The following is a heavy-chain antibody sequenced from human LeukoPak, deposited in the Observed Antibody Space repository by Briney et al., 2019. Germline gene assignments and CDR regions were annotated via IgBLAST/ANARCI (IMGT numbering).Heavy chain of an antibody. D-gene: IGHD5-18*01. CDR2: INPHSGDT. CDR3: AREGGSSYGYAYH. J-gene: IGHJ5*02. CDR1: GYXFTSYY. Sequence: ASVNVSCRAFGYXFTSYYIHWVRQAPGQGLEWMGWINPHSGDTNYAHKFQGRVTMTRDTSISIAYMELSSLKSDDTAVYYCAREGGSSYGYAYHWGQGTLVTVSS. V-gene: IGHV1-2*07.